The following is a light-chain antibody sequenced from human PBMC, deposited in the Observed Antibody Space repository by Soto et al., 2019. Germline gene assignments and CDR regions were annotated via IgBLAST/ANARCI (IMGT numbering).Light chain of an antibody. CDR3: QQYNSWYT. V-gene: IGKV1-5*03. J-gene: IGKJ2*01. CDR2: KAS. Sequence: DIQMTQSPSTLSPSVGDRVTITCRASQSISSWLAWYQQKPGKAPKLLIYKASSLESGVPSRFSGSGSGTEFTLTISSLQPDVATYYCQQYNSWYTFGQGTKLEIK. CDR1: QSISSW.